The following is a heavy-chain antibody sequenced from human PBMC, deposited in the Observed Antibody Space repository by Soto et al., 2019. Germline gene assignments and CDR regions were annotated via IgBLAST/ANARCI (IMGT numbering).Heavy chain of an antibody. V-gene: IGHV1-69*08. CDR2: IIPILGIA. CDR1: GGTFSSYT. D-gene: IGHD3-16*01. CDR3: ARDVTITFGGEGAFDI. J-gene: IGHJ3*02. Sequence: QVQLVQSGAEVKKPGSSVKVSCKASGGTFSSYTISWVRQAPGQGLEWMGRIIPILGIANYAQKFQGRVTITADKSPSTAYMELSSLRSEDTAVYYCARDVTITFGGEGAFDIWGQGTMVTVSS.